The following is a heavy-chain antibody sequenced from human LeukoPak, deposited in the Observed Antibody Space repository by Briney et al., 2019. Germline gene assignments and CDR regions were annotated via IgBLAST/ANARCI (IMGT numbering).Heavy chain of an antibody. CDR3: ARAYRDYDILGGSYAFDI. D-gene: IGHD3-9*01. V-gene: IGHV4-31*03. Sequence: SETLSLTCTVSGGSISSGGYYWSWIRQHPGKGLEWIGYIYYSGSTYYNPSLKSRVTISVDTSKNQFSLKLSSVTAADTAVYKCARAYRDYDILGGSYAFDIWGQGTMVTVSS. J-gene: IGHJ3*02. CDR2: IYYSGST. CDR1: GGSISSGGYY.